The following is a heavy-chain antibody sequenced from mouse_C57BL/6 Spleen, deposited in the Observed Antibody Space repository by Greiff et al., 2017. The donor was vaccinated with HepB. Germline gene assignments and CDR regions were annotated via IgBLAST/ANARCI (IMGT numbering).Heavy chain of an antibody. Sequence: EVKLVESGPELVKPGASVKMSCKASGYTFTDYNMHWVKQSHGKSLEWIGYINPNNGGTSYNQKFKGKATLTVNKSSSTAYMELRSLTSEDSAVSYCARRGTVVANYAMDYWGQGTSVTVSS. J-gene: IGHJ4*01. D-gene: IGHD1-1*01. CDR2: INPNNGGT. CDR3: ARRGTVVANYAMDY. CDR1: GYTFTDYN. V-gene: IGHV1-22*01.